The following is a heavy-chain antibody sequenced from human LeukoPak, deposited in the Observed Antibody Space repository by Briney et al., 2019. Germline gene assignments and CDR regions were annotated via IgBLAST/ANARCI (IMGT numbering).Heavy chain of an antibody. Sequence: SETLSLTCTVSGGSISSSSYYWGWIRQPPGKGLEWIGSIYYSGSTYYNPSLKSRVTISVDTSKNQFSLKLSSVTAADTAVYYCARWGLYDILTGPWVGWFDPWGQGTLVTVSS. J-gene: IGHJ5*02. CDR3: ARWGLYDILTGPWVGWFDP. D-gene: IGHD3-9*01. CDR1: GGSISSSSYY. V-gene: IGHV4-39*07. CDR2: IYYSGST.